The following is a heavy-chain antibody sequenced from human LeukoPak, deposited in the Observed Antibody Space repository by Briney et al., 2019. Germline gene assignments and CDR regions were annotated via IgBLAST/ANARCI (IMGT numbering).Heavy chain of an antibody. Sequence: PGGSLRPSCAASGFTVSNNYMNWVRQAPGKGLEWISLIYSGGDTFYADSVKGRFTISRDNSKNTLYLQMNSLRVEDTAVYYCARDVSSYGPWGQGTLVTVSS. CDR2: IYSGGDT. J-gene: IGHJ5*02. V-gene: IGHV3-66*01. D-gene: IGHD3-10*01. CDR3: ARDVSSYGP. CDR1: GFTVSNNY.